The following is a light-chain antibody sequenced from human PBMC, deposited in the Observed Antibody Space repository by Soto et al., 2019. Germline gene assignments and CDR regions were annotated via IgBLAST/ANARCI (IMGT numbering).Light chain of an antibody. V-gene: IGKV3D-15*01. CDR1: QSVNND. CDR2: GAS. J-gene: IGKJ1*01. CDR3: QQYNNWRTWT. Sequence: ETVLTQSPGTLFLSPGERAPVCCGATQSVNNDYLACYQPRPALAPSLXXFGASARANGIPVRFSGSGSGTELTLTISSLQSEDFAFYDCQQYNNWRTWTFGQGTKVDIK.